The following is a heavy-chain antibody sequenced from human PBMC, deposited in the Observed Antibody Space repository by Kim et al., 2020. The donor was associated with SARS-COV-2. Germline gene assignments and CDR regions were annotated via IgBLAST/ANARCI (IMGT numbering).Heavy chain of an antibody. V-gene: IGHV3-30*03. CDR2: GSNE. CDR3: AREAAAFDY. J-gene: IGHJ4*02. Sequence: GSNEYYRVSVKGRLPISRDDSKNTLYLQMNSLRAEDTAVYYCAREAAAFDYWGQGTLVTVSS. D-gene: IGHD6-13*01.